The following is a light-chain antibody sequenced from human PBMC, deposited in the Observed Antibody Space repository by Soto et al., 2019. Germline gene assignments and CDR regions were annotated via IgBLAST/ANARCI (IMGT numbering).Light chain of an antibody. CDR1: SSNIGRNT. V-gene: IGLV1-44*01. J-gene: IGLJ1*01. CDR3: TAWDDSLDGYL. CDR2: NNN. Sequence: QSVLTQPPSASGTPGQRVTISCCASSSNIGRNTVNWYQQLPGTAPKLLIYNNNQRPSGVPDRFSASKSATSASLAISGLQSEDEADYYCTAWDDSLDGYLFGTGTKVTVL.